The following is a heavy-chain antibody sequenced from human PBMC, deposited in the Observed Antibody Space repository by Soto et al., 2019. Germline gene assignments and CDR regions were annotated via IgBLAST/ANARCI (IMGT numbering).Heavy chain of an antibody. CDR2: ISYDGSNR. CDR1: TFTFSSYG. CDR3: AKGIRTSGWYRLDY. Sequence: QVQLVESGGGVVQPGRSLRLSCAASTFTFSSYGMHWVRQAPGKGLEWVAVISYDGSNRYYADSVKGRFTISRDNSKDTLYLQMNSQRAEDTAFYYCAKGIRTSGWYRLDYWGQGTLVTVSS. J-gene: IGHJ4*02. V-gene: IGHV3-30*18. D-gene: IGHD6-19*01.